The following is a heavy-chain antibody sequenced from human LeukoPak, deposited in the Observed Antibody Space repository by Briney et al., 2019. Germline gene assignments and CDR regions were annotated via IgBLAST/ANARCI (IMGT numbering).Heavy chain of an antibody. V-gene: IGHV1-8*01. D-gene: IGHD3-22*01. CDR3: AGGYYDSSGYCGFYYFDY. J-gene: IGHJ4*02. Sequence: ASVKVSCKASGYTFTSYDINWVRQATGQGLEWMGWMNPNSGNTGYAQKFQGRVTMTRNTSISTAYMELSSLRSEDTAVYYCAGGYYDSSGYCGFYYFDYWGQGTLVTVSS. CDR2: MNPNSGNT. CDR1: GYTFTSYD.